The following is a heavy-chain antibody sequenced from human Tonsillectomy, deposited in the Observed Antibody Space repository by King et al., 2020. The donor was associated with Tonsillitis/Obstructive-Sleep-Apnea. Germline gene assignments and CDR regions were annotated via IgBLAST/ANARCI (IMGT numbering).Heavy chain of an antibody. CDR2: IKQDGSEK. V-gene: IGHV3-7*04. D-gene: IGHD6-19*01. J-gene: IGHJ4*02. CDR1: GVTFSNYW. CDR3: ARSRLAVTHTGVSFRY. Sequence: QLVQSGGGLVQRGGSLRLSCAASGVTFSNYWMSWGRQAPGKGLEWVANIKQDGSEKYFVDSVKGRFTISRDNAKNSLYLQMNSLRAEDTAVYYCARSRLAVTHTGVSFRYWGQGTLVTVSS.